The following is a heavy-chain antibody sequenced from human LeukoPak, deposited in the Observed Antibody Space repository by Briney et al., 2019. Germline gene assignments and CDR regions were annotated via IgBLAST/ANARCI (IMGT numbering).Heavy chain of an antibody. CDR1: GITFSNYC. CDR2: INQDGSEM. CDR3: ARNYGLNCRSVTCAGAFDV. Sequence: PGGSLRLSCEASGITFSNYCMTWVRQAPGKGLQWVAHINQDGSEMWYVDSVKGRFTVSRDNTRNSLYLQMSSLRDEDTALYYCARNYGLNCRSVTCAGAFDVWGQGTMVTVSS. D-gene: IGHD2-15*01. V-gene: IGHV3-7*01. J-gene: IGHJ3*01.